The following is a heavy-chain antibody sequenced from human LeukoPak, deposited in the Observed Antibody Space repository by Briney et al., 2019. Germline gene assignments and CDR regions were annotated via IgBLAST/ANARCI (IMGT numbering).Heavy chain of an antibody. CDR2: ISGSGGST. Sequence: GGSLRLSCAASGFTFSSYAMSWVRQAPGKGLEWVSAISGSGGSTYYADSVKGRFTISRDNSKNTLYLQMNSLRAEDTAVYYCAKDPLSGSHRQYYFDYWGQGTLVTVSS. D-gene: IGHD1-26*01. V-gene: IGHV3-23*01. J-gene: IGHJ4*02. CDR3: AKDPLSGSHRQYYFDY. CDR1: GFTFSSYA.